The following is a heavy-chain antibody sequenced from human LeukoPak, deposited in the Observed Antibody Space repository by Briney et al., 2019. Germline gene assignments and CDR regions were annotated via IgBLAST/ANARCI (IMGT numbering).Heavy chain of an antibody. V-gene: IGHV4-34*01. J-gene: IGHJ4*02. CDR3: ARHKSFDYLSPIDS. CDR2: IYYTGST. Sequence: SETLSLTCAVYGGSFSGYYWSWIRQPPGKGLEWIGSIYYTGSTYYKPSLKGRVTISVDASKNQISLKLSSVTAADTAVYFCARHKSFDYLSPIDSWGQGTLVTVSS. CDR1: GGSFSGYY. D-gene: IGHD3-9*01.